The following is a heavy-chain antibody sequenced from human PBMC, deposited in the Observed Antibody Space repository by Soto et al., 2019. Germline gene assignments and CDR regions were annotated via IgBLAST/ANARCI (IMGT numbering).Heavy chain of an antibody. V-gene: IGHV1-69*02. J-gene: IGHJ4*02. CDR1: GDTFNFYS. CDR2: VNPILSMS. Sequence: QVQVVQSGAEVKSAGSSVKVSCKASGDTFNFYSINWVRQAPGLGLEWVGRVNPILSMSNYAQRFQGRVTMTADKSTGTAYMELRSLRSEDTAIYYCASNYGSGYRAFASWGQGALVTVSS. CDR3: ASNYGSGYRAFAS. D-gene: IGHD3-10*01.